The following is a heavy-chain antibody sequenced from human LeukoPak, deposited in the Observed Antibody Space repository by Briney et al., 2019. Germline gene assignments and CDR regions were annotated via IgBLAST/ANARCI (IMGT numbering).Heavy chain of an antibody. D-gene: IGHD1-26*01. CDR3: AKGHGWEASYYYYYMDV. CDR1: GFTVSSNY. V-gene: IGHV3-30*02. J-gene: IGHJ6*03. Sequence: GGSLRLSCTASGFTVSSNYIWVRQAPGKGLEWVAFTRYDGSNKYYADSVKGRFTISRDNSKNTLYLKMNSLRAEDTAVYYCAKGHGWEASYYYYYMDVWGKGTTVTISS. CDR2: TRYDGSNK.